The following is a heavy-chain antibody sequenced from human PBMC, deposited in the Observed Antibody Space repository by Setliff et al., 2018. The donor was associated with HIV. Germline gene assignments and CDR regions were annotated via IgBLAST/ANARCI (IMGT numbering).Heavy chain of an antibody. J-gene: IGHJ6*02. D-gene: IGHD6-13*01. CDR1: GDTFNSHA. CDR3: ARENSSWYWAYYYYGMDI. CDR2: ISAYNGNT. V-gene: IGHV1-18*01. Sequence: ASVKVSCKASGDTFNSHAISWVRQAPGQGLEWMGWISAYNGNTNYAQKLQGRVTMTTDTSTSTAYMELSSLRSDDTAVYYCARENSSWYWAYYYYGMDIWGQGTTVTVS.